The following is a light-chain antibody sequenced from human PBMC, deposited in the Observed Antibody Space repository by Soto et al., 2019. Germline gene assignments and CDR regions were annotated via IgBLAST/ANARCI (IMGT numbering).Light chain of an antibody. CDR1: QNIYSN. CDR2: RAS. Sequence: ILMTQSPASLSVSPGERATLSCRASQNIYSNIAWYQQRPGQAPRLLIYRASTRATGVPARFSGSGSGTDFTLTIRRLEPDDFAVYYCQQYGSSPRTFGQGTKVDIK. CDR3: QQYGSSPRT. J-gene: IGKJ1*01. V-gene: IGKV3-15*01.